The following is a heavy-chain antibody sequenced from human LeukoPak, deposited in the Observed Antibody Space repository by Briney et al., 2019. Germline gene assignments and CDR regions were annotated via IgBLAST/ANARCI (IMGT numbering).Heavy chain of an antibody. D-gene: IGHD3-3*01. Sequence: SGPTLVNPTQTLTLTCTFSGFSLSTSGVAVGWIRQPPGKALEWLALIYWNDDKRYSPSLKSRLTITKDTSKNQVVLTMTNMDPVDTATYYCAHSTTYYDFWSGYERYFDLWGRGTLVTVSS. CDR1: GFSLSTSGVA. CDR2: IYWNDDK. V-gene: IGHV2-5*01. J-gene: IGHJ2*01. CDR3: AHSTTYYDFWSGYERYFDL.